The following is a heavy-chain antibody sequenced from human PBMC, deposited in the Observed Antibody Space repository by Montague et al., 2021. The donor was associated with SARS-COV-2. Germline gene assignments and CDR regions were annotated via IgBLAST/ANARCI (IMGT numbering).Heavy chain of an antibody. Sequence: SETLSLTCTVSGSSFRTYYWSWIRQPPGRGLEWIGYIYSSGSTNYNPSLNSRVTTSVATSNTQFSLKLSSVTAADTAVYYCARIPHTPWIWLLGSRGASIPQTFWFDPWGQGTLVTVSS. V-gene: IGHV4-59*01. D-gene: IGHD5-18*01. CDR3: ARIPHTPWIWLLGSRGASIPQTFWFDP. J-gene: IGHJ5*02. CDR2: IYSSGST. CDR1: GSSFRTYY.